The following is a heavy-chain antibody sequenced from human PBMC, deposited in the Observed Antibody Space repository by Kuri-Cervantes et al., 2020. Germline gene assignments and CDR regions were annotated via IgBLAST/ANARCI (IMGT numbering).Heavy chain of an antibody. CDR1: GFTFSSYA. Sequence: GESLKISCAASGFTFSSYAMHWVRQAPGKGLEWVAVISYDGSNKYYADSVKGRFTISRDNSKNTLYLQMNSLRAEDTAVYYCARDRWGTIFGVVIHWGQGTLVT. V-gene: IGHV3-30-3*01. CDR2: ISYDGSNK. CDR3: ARDRWGTIFGVVIH. D-gene: IGHD3-3*01. J-gene: IGHJ4*02.